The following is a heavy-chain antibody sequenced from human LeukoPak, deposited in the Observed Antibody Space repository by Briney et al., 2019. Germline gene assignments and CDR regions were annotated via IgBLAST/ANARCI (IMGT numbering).Heavy chain of an antibody. CDR2: TTSSGNK. Sequence: PGGSLRLSCAASGFIFSSFEVNWVRQAPGKGLEWVSSTTSSGNKYYADAVKGRFTSSRDNAKNSAYLQMNSLRVEDTAVYYCARDRGSAAAGTWYYAMDVWGQGTTVTVSS. D-gene: IGHD6-25*01. J-gene: IGHJ6*02. V-gene: IGHV3-48*03. CDR3: ARDRGSAAAGTWYYAMDV. CDR1: GFIFSSFE.